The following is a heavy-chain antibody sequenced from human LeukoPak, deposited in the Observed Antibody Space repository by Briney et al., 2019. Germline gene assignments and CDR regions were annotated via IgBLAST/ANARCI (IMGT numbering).Heavy chain of an antibody. CDR2: ISGSGGST. D-gene: IGHD1-26*01. CDR3: AKVRGIVGATTVLFDY. J-gene: IGHJ4*02. Sequence: PGGSLRLSCAASGFTFSSYAMSWVRQAPGKGLEWVSAISGSGGSTYYADSVKGRFTISRDNSKNTLYLQMNSLRAEDMAVYYCAKVRGIVGATTVLFDYWGQGTLVTVSS. V-gene: IGHV3-23*01. CDR1: GFTFSSYA.